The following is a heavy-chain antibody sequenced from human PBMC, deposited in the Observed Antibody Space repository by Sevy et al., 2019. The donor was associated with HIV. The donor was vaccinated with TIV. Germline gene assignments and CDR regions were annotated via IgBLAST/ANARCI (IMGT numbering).Heavy chain of an antibody. CDR2: ISSSSSYI. V-gene: IGHV3-21*01. CDR1: GFTFSSYS. Sequence: GGSLRLSCAASGFTFSSYSMNWVRQAPGKGLEWVSSISSSSSYIYYADSVNGRFTISRDNAKNSLYLQMNSLRAEDTAVYYCARGLHRGFYYYYGMDVWGQGTTVTVSS. D-gene: IGHD4-4*01. CDR3: ARGLHRGFYYYYGMDV. J-gene: IGHJ6*02.